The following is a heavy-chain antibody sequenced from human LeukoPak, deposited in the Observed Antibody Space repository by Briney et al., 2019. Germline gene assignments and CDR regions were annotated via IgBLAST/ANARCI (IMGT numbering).Heavy chain of an antibody. CDR2: INHSEST. V-gene: IGHV4-34*01. CDR3: ARAYYDSSGYIDY. Sequence: PSETLSLTCAVYGGSFSGYYWSWIRQPPGKGLEWIGEINHSESTNYNPSLKSRVTISVDTSKNQFSLKLSSVTAADTAVYYCARAYYDSSGYIDYWGQGTLVTVSS. D-gene: IGHD3-22*01. J-gene: IGHJ4*02. CDR1: GGSFSGYY.